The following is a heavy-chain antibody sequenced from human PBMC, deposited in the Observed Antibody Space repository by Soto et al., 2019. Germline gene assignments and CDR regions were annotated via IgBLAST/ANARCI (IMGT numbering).Heavy chain of an antibody. CDR3: ATTYYYDSSGYYPFDY. V-gene: IGHV4-59*01. J-gene: IGHJ4*02. CDR1: GGSISSYY. CDR2: IYYSGST. Sequence: SETLSLTCTVSGGSISSYYWSWIRQPPGKGLEWIGYIYYSGSTNYNPSLKSRVTISVDTSKNQFSLKLSSVTAADTAVYYCATTYYYDSSGYYPFDYWGQGTLVTVSS. D-gene: IGHD3-22*01.